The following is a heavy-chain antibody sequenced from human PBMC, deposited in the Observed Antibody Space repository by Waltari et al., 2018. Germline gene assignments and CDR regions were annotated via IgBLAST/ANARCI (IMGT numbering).Heavy chain of an antibody. Sequence: QVQVVQSGAEVKKPGASVKVSCKASGYTFKTYAMHWVRQAPGQRLEWMGWINAGKGNTKYSQKFQGRVTITRDTSASTAYMELSSLRSEDTAVYYCARGWSMVRGVPIDYWGQGTLVTVSS. D-gene: IGHD3-10*01. CDR2: INAGKGNT. J-gene: IGHJ4*02. CDR1: GYTFKTYA. V-gene: IGHV1-3*01. CDR3: ARGWSMVRGVPIDY.